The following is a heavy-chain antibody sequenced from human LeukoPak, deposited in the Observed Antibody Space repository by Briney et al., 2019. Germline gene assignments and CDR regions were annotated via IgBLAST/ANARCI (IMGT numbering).Heavy chain of an antibody. Sequence: GGSLRLSCAASGFTFSGYGMHWVRQAPGKGLEWVAVIWYDGSNKYYADSVKGRFTISRDNSKNTLYLQMNSLRAEDTAVYYCARDPGYYYYGMDVWGQGTTVTVSS. CDR2: IWYDGSNK. J-gene: IGHJ6*02. CDR1: GFTFSGYG. CDR3: ARDPGYYYYGMDV. V-gene: IGHV3-33*01.